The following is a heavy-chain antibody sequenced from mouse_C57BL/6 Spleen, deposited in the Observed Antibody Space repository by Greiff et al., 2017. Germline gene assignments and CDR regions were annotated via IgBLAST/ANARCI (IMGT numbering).Heavy chain of an antibody. D-gene: IGHD2-1*01. J-gene: IGHJ2*01. CDR3: AREGYGNYPYFDY. V-gene: IGHV5-4*01. CDR1: GFTFSSYA. CDR2: ISDGGSYT. Sequence: EVKLVESGGGLVKPGGSLKLSCAASGFTFSSYAMSWVRQTPEKRLEWVATISDGGSYTYYPDNVKGRFTISRDNAKNNLYLQMSHLKSEDTAMYYCAREGYGNYPYFDYWGQGTTLTVSS.